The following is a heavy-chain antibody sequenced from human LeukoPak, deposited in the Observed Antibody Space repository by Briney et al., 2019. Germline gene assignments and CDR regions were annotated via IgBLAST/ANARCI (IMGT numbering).Heavy chain of an antibody. CDR1: GFXVSSSY. J-gene: IGHJ4*02. D-gene: IGHD3-22*01. Sequence: GGSLRLSCTASGFXVSSSYISWVRQAPGKGLEWVSVIYSGGSTYYADSVKGRFTISRDNSKNTLHLQMNSLRAEDTAVYYCARANYYDISGYDYWGQGTLVTVSS. V-gene: IGHV3-53*01. CDR3: ARANYYDISGYDY. CDR2: IYSGGST.